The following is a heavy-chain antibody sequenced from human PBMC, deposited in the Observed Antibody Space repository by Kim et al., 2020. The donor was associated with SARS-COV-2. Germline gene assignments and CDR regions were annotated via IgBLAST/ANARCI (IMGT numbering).Heavy chain of an antibody. CDR2: ISTSGSTI. Sequence: GGSLRLSCAASGFTFSNYKMNWVRQAPGKGLEWVSDISTSGSTIYYADSVKGRFTISRDNAKNSLYLQMNSLRAEDTAVYYCARDENGNYAGHFDYWGQGTLVTVSS. V-gene: IGHV3-48*03. CDR3: ARDENGNYAGHFDY. D-gene: IGHD1-7*01. J-gene: IGHJ4*02. CDR1: GFTFSNYK.